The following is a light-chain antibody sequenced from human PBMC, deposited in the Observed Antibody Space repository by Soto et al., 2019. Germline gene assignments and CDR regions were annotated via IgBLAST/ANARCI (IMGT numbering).Light chain of an antibody. J-gene: IGKJ5*01. CDR1: QSVNSIY. CDR3: QQYGESSIT. CDR2: SAS. Sequence: EIVLTQSPGTLSLSPGDRATLSCRASQSVNSIYLAWYQQKPGQAPRLFIHSASSRATGVPDRFSGSGSGTDFTLTISRVEPEDFAVYSCQQYGESSITFGPGTRLEIK. V-gene: IGKV3-20*01.